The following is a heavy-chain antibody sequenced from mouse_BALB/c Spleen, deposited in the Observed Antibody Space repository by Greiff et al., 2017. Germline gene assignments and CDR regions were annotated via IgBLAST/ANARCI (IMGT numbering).Heavy chain of an antibody. V-gene: IGHV1-69*01. Sequence: VQLQQPGAELVMPGASVKMSCKASGYTFTNYWMHWVKQRPGQGLEWIGAIDTSDSYTSYNQKFKGKATLTVDESSSTAYMQLSSLTSEDSAVYYCARSGTMISVHYCDYWGQGTTLTVSS. J-gene: IGHJ2*01. CDR3: ARSGTMISVHYCDY. CDR2: IDTSDSYT. D-gene: IGHD2-4*01. CDR1: GYTFTNYW.